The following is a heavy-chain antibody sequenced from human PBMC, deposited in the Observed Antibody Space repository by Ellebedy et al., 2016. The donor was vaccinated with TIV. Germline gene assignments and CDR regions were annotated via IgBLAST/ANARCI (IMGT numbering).Heavy chain of an antibody. V-gene: IGHV3-21*01. Sequence: GESLKISCAASGFTFSSYSMNWVRQTPGKGLEWIASISSTSSYIYYANSVKGRFTISRNHSKQSLYLQMKSLTADDPAVYYCAREIVLEPAAIVSDLTTRYFYYSGMDVWGQGTTVTVSS. CDR2: ISSTSSYI. D-gene: IGHD2-2*01. CDR3: AREIVLEPAAIVSDLTTRYFYYSGMDV. CDR1: GFTFSSYS. J-gene: IGHJ6*02.